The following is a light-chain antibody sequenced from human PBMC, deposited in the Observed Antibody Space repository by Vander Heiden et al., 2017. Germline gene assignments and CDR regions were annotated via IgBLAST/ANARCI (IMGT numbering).Light chain of an antibody. CDR2: DDS. CDR1: NIGNKS. CDR3: QVWDRSSDHGI. V-gene: IGLV3-21*02. Sequence: SYVLTQPPSVPVAPGQTARITCGGNNIGNKSVHWYQQKPGQAPVLVVFDDSDRPSGIPERFSGSNSGNTATLSISRVAAGDEADYYCQVWDRSSDHGIFGGGTMLTVL. J-gene: IGLJ2*01.